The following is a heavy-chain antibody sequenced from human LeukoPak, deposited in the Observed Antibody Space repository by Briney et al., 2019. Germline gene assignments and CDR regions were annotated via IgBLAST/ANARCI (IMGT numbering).Heavy chain of an antibody. CDR2: ISGSGGST. CDR1: GFTFSSYA. J-gene: IGHJ4*02. D-gene: IGHD3-22*01. CDR3: AKEDYNYDSSGYIDY. V-gene: IGHV3-23*01. Sequence: PGGSLRLSCAASGFTFSSYAMSWVRQAPGKGLEWVSAISGSGGSTYYADSVKGRFTISRDNSKNTLYLQMNSLRAEDTVVYYCAKEDYNYDSSGYIDYWGQGTLVTVSS.